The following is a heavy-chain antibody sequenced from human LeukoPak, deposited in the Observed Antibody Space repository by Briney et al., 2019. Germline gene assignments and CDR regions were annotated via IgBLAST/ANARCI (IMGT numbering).Heavy chain of an antibody. D-gene: IGHD1-26*01. V-gene: IGHV3-30*02. CDR2: IRYDGSNK. CDR1: GFTFSSYG. Sequence: PGGSLRLSCAASGFTFSSYGMHWVRQAPGKGLEWVAFIRYDGSNKYYADSVKGRFTISRDNSKNTLYLQMNSLRAEDTAVYYCAKATYEILVGATRNWFDPWGQGTLVTVSS. CDR3: AKATYEILVGATRNWFDP. J-gene: IGHJ5*02.